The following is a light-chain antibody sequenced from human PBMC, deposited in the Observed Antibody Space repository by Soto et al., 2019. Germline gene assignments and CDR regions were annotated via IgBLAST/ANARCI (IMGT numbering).Light chain of an antibody. CDR1: QSVSHY. J-gene: IGKJ5*01. CDR2: DAS. Sequence: EIVLTQSPGTLSLSPGERATLSCRAGQSVSHYLAWYQQKPGQAPRLLIYDASNRATGIPARFSGSGSGTDFTLTISSLEREDSAVYYCQQRFTWITFGQGTRLEIK. V-gene: IGKV3-11*01. CDR3: QQRFTWIT.